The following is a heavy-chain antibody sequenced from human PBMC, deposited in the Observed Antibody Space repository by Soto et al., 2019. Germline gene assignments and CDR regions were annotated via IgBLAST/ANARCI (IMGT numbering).Heavy chain of an antibody. V-gene: IGHV3-33*01. J-gene: IGHJ6*02. CDR3: ARLMVRGVPYYYGMDV. D-gene: IGHD3-10*01. CDR2: IWYDGSNK. CDR1: GFTFSSYG. Sequence: QVQLVESGGGVVQPGRSLRLSCAASGFTFSSYGMHWVRQAPGKGLEWVAVIWYDGSNKYYADSVKGRFTISRDNSKNTLYLQMNSLRAEDTAVYYCARLMVRGVPYYYGMDVWGQGTTVTVSS.